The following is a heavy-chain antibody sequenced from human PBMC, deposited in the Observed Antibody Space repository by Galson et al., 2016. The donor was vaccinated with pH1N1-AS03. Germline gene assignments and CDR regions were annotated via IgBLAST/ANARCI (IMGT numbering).Heavy chain of an antibody. V-gene: IGHV2-5*02. D-gene: IGHD2-2*01. J-gene: IGHJ4*02. Sequence: PALVKPTQTLTLTCTFSGFSLTTSAVGVVWIRQPPGKALEWLALIYWDDDKRYNSSLKSRLTITKDTSKNQVVLTMTNMDPVDTATYYCARMAGLRGYQADYYFDYWGQGTPVTVSS. CDR3: ARMAGLRGYQADYYFDY. CDR1: GFSLTTSAVG. CDR2: IYWDDDK.